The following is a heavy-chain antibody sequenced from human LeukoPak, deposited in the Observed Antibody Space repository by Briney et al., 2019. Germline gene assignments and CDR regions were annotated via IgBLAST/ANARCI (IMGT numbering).Heavy chain of an antibody. CDR3: ARETYVNWFDP. J-gene: IGHJ5*02. CDR1: GFTFRSYE. D-gene: IGHD3-16*01. CDR2: ISSNGSTI. V-gene: IGHV3-48*03. Sequence: GGSLRLSCAASGFTFRSYEMNWVRQAPGKGLEWVSHISSNGSTIYYADSVKGRFTISRDNAKNSVYLQMSSLRAEDTAVYYCARETYVNWFDPWGQGTLVTVSS.